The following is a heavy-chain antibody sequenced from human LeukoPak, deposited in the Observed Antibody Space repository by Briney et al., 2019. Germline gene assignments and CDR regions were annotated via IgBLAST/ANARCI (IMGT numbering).Heavy chain of an antibody. CDR3: ARGHFWSGYSIGPDY. D-gene: IGHD3-3*02. CDR1: GGSISSYY. V-gene: IGHV4-59*01. CDR2: IYYSGST. Sequence: PSETLSLTCTVSGGSISSYYWSWIRQPPGKGLEWIGYIYYSGSTNYNPSLKSRVTISVDTSKNQFSLKLSSVTAADTAVYYCARGHFWSGYSIGPDYWGQGTLVTVSS. J-gene: IGHJ4*02.